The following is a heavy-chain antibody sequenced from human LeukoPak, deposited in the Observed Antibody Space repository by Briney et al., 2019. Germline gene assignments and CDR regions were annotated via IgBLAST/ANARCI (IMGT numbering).Heavy chain of an antibody. Sequence: PGGSLRLSCAASGFTVSSNYMSWVRQAPGKGLEWVSVIYSGGSTYYADSVKGRFTISRDNSKNTLYLQMNSLRAEDTAVYYCARDSSIIGGNSESDYWGQGTLVTVSS. CDR3: ARDSSIIGGNSESDY. D-gene: IGHD4-23*01. V-gene: IGHV3-66*01. CDR1: GFTVSSNY. CDR2: IYSGGST. J-gene: IGHJ4*02.